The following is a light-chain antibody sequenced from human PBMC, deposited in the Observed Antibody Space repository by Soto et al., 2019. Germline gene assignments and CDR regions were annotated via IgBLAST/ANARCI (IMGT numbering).Light chain of an antibody. CDR2: DAS. CDR1: QSISSW. V-gene: IGKV1-5*01. J-gene: IGKJ1*01. Sequence: DIQMTQSPSTLSASVGDRVIITCRASQSISSWLAWYQQKPGKAPKLLIYDASSLESGVPSRFSGSGSGTECTLTISSLQPDDFATYYCQQYNSYWTFGQGTKVEIK. CDR3: QQYNSYWT.